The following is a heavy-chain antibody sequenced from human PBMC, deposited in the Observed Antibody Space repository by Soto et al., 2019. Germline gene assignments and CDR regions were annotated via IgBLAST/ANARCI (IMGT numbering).Heavy chain of an antibody. CDR3: AKAVDYYGSGSYYYGL. J-gene: IGHJ4*02. Sequence: GGSLRLSCAASGFTFSSYAMSWVRQAPGKGLEWVSTISISGGSTYYADSVKGRFTISRDNSKNTLDLQMNSLRDEDTAVYYCAKAVDYYGSGSYYYGLWGQGTLVTVSS. CDR2: ISISGGST. D-gene: IGHD3-10*01. V-gene: IGHV3-23*01. CDR1: GFTFSSYA.